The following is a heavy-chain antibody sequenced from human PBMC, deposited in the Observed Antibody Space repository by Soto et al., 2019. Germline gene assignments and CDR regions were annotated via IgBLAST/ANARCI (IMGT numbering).Heavy chain of an antibody. D-gene: IGHD2-15*01. V-gene: IGHV1-3*01. Sequence: QVQLVQSGAEVKKPGASGKVSCKASGYTFTSYAMHWVRQAPGQRLEWMGWINAGNGNTKYSQKFQGRVTITRDTSASTAYMELSSLRSEDTAVYYCARTRNPWDIGFDYWGQGTLVTVSS. J-gene: IGHJ4*02. CDR3: ARTRNPWDIGFDY. CDR2: INAGNGNT. CDR1: GYTFTSYA.